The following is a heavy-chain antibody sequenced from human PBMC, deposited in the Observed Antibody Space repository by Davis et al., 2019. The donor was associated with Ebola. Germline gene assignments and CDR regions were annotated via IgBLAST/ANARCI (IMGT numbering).Heavy chain of an antibody. CDR3: AAGGNYYGMDV. D-gene: IGHD2-15*01. CDR1: GFTFSSYS. V-gene: IGHV3-21*04. J-gene: IGHJ6*02. Sequence: GESLKISCAASGFTFSSYSMNWVRQAPGKGLEWVSSISSSSSYIYYADSVKGRFTISRHNSKNTLYLQMNSLRAEDTAVYYCAAGGNYYGMDVWGQGTTVTVSS. CDR2: ISSSSSYI.